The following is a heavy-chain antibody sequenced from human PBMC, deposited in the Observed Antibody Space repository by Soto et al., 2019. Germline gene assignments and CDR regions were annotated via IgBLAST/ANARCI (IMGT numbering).Heavy chain of an antibody. Sequence: KPSETLSLTCTVSGGSISRSNYHWTWIRQPPGKGLEWIGSGTTNYNPSLGGRVTISVDTSKNQFSLKVYSVTAADTAMYYCATYGGDTGRFDYWGQGTLVTVSS. D-gene: IGHD4-17*01. CDR1: GGSISRSNYH. J-gene: IGHJ4*02. CDR2: SGTT. V-gene: IGHV4-39*01. CDR3: ATYGGDTGRFDY.